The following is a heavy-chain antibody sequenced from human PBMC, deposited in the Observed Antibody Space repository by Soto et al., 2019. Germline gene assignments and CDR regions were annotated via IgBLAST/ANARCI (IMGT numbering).Heavy chain of an antibody. D-gene: IGHD3-22*01. CDR2: IGAYNGNT. J-gene: IGHJ6*02. V-gene: IGHV1-18*01. Sequence: QVQLVQSGAEVKKPGASVKVSCKASGYTFTSYGISWVRQAPGQGLEWMGWIGAYNGNTNYAQKLQGRVTMTTDTSTSTAYMELRSLRSDDTAVYYCARDAVSTLIVVVIKGDYYYGMDVWGQGTTVTVSS. CDR3: ARDAVSTLIVVVIKGDYYYGMDV. CDR1: GYTFTSYG.